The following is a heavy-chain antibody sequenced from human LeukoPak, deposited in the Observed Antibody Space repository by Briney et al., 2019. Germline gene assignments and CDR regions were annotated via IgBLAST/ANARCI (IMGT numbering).Heavy chain of an antibody. D-gene: IGHD3-16*01. CDR1: GYTFTSYG. Sequence: GASVKVSCKASGYTFTSYGISWVRQAPGQGLEWMGWISAYNGNTNYAQKLQGRVTMTTDTSTSTAYMELRSLRSDDTAVYYCAREVDPMTTFGGVADYWGQGTLVTVSS. J-gene: IGHJ4*02. V-gene: IGHV1-18*01. CDR3: AREVDPMTTFGGVADY. CDR2: ISAYNGNT.